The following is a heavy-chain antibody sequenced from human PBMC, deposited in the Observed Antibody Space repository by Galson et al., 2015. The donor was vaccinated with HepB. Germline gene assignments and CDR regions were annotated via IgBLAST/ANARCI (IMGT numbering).Heavy chain of an antibody. D-gene: IGHD1-26*01. Sequence: SLRLSCAASGFTFSSYWMSWVRQAPGKGLEWVANIKQDGSEKYYVDSVKGRFTISRVNAKNSLYLQMNSLRAEDTAVYYCARDSGQWELLRYFDYWGQGTLVTVSS. CDR2: IKQDGSEK. V-gene: IGHV3-7*03. J-gene: IGHJ4*02. CDR1: GFTFSSYW. CDR3: ARDSGQWELLRYFDY.